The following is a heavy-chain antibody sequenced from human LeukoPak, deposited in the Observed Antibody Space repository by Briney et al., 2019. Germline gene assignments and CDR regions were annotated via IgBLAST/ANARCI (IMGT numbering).Heavy chain of an antibody. Sequence: SETLSLTCTVSGDSISSTNYYWGWIRQPPGKGLEWIGSIYYSGSTYYNPSLKSRVTISVDTSKNHFSLRLSSVTAADTAVYYCASSGWYENRVGYWGQGTLVTVSS. CDR2: IYYSGST. CDR1: GDSISSTNYY. D-gene: IGHD6-19*01. V-gene: IGHV4-39*02. CDR3: ASSGWYENRVGY. J-gene: IGHJ4*02.